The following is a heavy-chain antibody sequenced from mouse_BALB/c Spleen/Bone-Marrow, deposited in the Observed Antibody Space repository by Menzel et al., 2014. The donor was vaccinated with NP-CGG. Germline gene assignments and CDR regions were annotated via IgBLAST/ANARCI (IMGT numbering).Heavy chain of an antibody. V-gene: IGHV1S22*01. CDR1: GYTFTSYW. Sequence: LQQSGSELVRPGASVKLSCKASGYTFTSYWMHWVKQRPGQGLEWIGTIYPGSGNTNNDEKFKRKATLPVDTSSSTDYRQLSSRTSEDSAVEYCTRGLKYGNPWFAFWGQGTLVTVSA. CDR3: TRGLKYGNPWFAF. D-gene: IGHD1-3*01. J-gene: IGHJ3*01. CDR2: IYPGSGNT.